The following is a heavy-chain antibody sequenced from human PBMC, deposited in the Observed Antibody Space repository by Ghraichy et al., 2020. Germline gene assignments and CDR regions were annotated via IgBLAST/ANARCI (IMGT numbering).Heavy chain of an antibody. CDR1: GFTFSSYS. J-gene: IGHJ6*02. V-gene: IGHV3-21*01. Sequence: GESLNISCAASGFTFSSYSMNWVRQAPGKGLEWVSSISSSSSYIYYADSVKGRFTISRDNAKNSLYLQMNSLRAEDTAVYYCARDGYYYDSSGYYYVNYYYYYGMDVWGQGTTVTVSS. CDR3: ARDGYYYDSSGYYYVNYYYYYGMDV. D-gene: IGHD3-22*01. CDR2: ISSSSSYI.